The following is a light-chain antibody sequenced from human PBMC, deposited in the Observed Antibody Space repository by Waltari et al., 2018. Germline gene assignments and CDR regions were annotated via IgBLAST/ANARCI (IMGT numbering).Light chain of an antibody. CDR3: QQYNNWPPFT. Sequence: VMTQSPATLSVSPGDRATLPCRASQSVSSKLAWYQPKPGQAPRRLIYDTSTRATGIPARFSGSGSGTEFTLTISSLQSEEFAVYYCQQYNNWPPFTFGPGTTVDMK. CDR2: DTS. CDR1: QSVSSK. V-gene: IGKV3-15*01. J-gene: IGKJ3*01.